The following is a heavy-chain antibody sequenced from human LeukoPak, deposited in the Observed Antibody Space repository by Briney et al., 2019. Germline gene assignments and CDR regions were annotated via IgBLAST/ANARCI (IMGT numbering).Heavy chain of an antibody. CDR3: ATECIAVAGCDY. CDR1: GYTFNSNA. V-gene: IGHV7-4-1*02. CDR2: INTNTGNP. D-gene: IGHD6-19*01. J-gene: IGHJ4*02. Sequence: GGSVKVSCKASGYTFNSNAINWVRQAPGQGLEWMGWINTNTGNPTYAQGFTGRFVFSLATSVSTASLQISSLKAEDTAIYYCATECIAVAGCDYWGQGTLVTVSA.